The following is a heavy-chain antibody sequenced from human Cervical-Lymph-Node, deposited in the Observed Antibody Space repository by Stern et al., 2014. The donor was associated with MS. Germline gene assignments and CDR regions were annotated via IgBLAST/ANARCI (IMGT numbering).Heavy chain of an antibody. Sequence: QITLKESGPELVKPTQTLTLTCTFSGFSLSATGMRVSWIRQSPGKALEWLARIDWDDDKLYNTSLKTRLTVSKDTSKNQVVLTVSNMDPVDTATYYCARTTAGTYFEYWGQGTLVTVSS. CDR1: GFSLSATGMR. D-gene: IGHD1/OR15-1a*01. CDR2: IDWDDDK. CDR3: ARTTAGTYFEY. V-gene: IGHV2-70*04. J-gene: IGHJ4*02.